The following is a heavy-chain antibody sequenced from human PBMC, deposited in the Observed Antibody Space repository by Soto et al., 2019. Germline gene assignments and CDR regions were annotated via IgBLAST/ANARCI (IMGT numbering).Heavy chain of an antibody. Sequence: GGSLRLSCAASGFTFSSYGMHWVRQAPGKGLEWVAVISSDGSNIYYADSVKGRFTISRDNAKNSLYLQMNSLRAEDTAVYYCARIHHEYDAYDIWAQGTTVTVSS. CDR1: GFTFSSYG. V-gene: IGHV3-33*01. CDR3: ARIHHEYDAYDI. CDR2: ISSDGSNI. J-gene: IGHJ3*02.